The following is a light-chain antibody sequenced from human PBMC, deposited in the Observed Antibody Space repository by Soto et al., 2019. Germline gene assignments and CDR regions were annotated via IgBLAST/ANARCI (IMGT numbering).Light chain of an antibody. CDR3: QQYNNRRPF. J-gene: IGKJ4*01. CDR2: DAS. Sequence: DLPMTQSPSSLSASVGDRGTITRPASQDINNYLNWYQQKSWIALKLLIYDASVLETGDPSRFSGSGSGTDFTLTISSRQREDIATYYCQQYNNRRPFFGVGAKV. V-gene: IGKV1-33*01. CDR1: QDINNY.